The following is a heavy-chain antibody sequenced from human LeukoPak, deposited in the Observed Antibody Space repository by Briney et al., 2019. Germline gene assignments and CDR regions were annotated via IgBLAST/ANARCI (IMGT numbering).Heavy chain of an antibody. CDR2: IIPIFGTA. CDR1: GGTFSSYV. Sequence: SVKVSCKASGGTFSSYVISWVRQAPGQGLEWMGGIIPIFGTANYAQKFQGRVTITADESTSTAYMELSSLRSEDTAVYYCARDRSSGWYQTYYFDYWGQGTLVTVSS. CDR3: ARDRSSGWYQTYYFDY. D-gene: IGHD6-19*01. J-gene: IGHJ4*02. V-gene: IGHV1-69*13.